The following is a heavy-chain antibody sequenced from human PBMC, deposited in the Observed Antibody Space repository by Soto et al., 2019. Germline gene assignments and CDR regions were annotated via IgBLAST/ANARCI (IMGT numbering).Heavy chain of an antibody. J-gene: IGHJ4*02. Sequence: NPSETLSLTCTVSGGSISSSSWSWIRQPPGRGLEWIGYIYNNGRTDYNPSLKSRVTISVDTSKNHFSLKLSSVTPADTAVYYCARGRFCTSTSCYHYFDFWGQGTMVTVSS. V-gene: IGHV4-59*01. CDR2: IYNNGRT. CDR3: ARGRFCTSTSCYHYFDF. CDR1: GGSISSSS. D-gene: IGHD2-2*01.